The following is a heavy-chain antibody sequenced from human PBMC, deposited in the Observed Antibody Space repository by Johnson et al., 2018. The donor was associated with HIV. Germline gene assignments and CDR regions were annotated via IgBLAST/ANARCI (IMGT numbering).Heavy chain of an antibody. CDR3: ARDRGYWDAFDI. CDR1: GFIFDDYG. Sequence: VQLVESGGGVVRPGGSLRLSCAASGFIFDDYGMSWVRQAPGKGLEWVSGINWNGGSTGYADSVKGRFNISRDNAKNSLYLQMNSLRAEDTAVYYCARDRGYWDAFDIWGQGTMVIVSS. V-gene: IGHV3-20*04. J-gene: IGHJ3*02. D-gene: IGHD3-22*01. CDR2: INWNGGST.